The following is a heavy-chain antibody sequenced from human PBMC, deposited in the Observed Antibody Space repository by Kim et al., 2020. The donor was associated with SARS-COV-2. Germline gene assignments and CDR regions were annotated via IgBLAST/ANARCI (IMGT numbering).Heavy chain of an antibody. J-gene: IGHJ4*02. CDR3: ARANGYTYGSGFIYFDY. Sequence: GGSLRLSCAASGFTFDNHALTWVRQAPGKGLDWVSVISGSGGATYYADSVKGRFTISRDNSKNTLYLQMHTLRAEDTAVYYCARANGYTYGSGFIYFDYWGLGTPVTASS. CDR2: ISGSGGAT. CDR1: GFTFDNHA. D-gene: IGHD5-18*01. V-gene: IGHV3-23*01.